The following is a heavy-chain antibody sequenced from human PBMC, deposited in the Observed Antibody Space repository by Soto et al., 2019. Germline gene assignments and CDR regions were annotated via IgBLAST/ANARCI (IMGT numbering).Heavy chain of an antibody. CDR2: ISLYSDGT. Sequence: ASVKVSCKTSGYTFSNYGITWVRRAPGQPLEWLGWISLYSDGTNYAQKFQGRVSMTTDTSTTTAYMELRSLRSDDTAVYYCARVVPGAEAWFGPWGQGTLVTVSS. D-gene: IGHD2-2*01. CDR1: GYTFSNYG. V-gene: IGHV1-18*01. J-gene: IGHJ5*02. CDR3: ARVVPGAEAWFGP.